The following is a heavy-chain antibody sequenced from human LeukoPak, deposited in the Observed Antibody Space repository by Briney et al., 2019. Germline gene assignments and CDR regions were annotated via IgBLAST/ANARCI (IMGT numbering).Heavy chain of an antibody. Sequence: SETLSLTCTVSGGSISSSSYYWGWIRQPPGKGLEWIGSIYYSGSTYYNPSLKSRVTISVDTSKNQFSLKLSSVTAADTAVYYCARHKHQYYYDSGGWFDPWGQGTLVTVSS. J-gene: IGHJ5*02. CDR3: ARHKHQYYYDSGGWFDP. CDR2: IYYSGST. CDR1: GGSISSSSYY. V-gene: IGHV4-39*01. D-gene: IGHD3-22*01.